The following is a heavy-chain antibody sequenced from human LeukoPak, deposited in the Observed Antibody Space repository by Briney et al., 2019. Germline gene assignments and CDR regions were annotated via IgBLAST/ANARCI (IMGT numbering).Heavy chain of an antibody. V-gene: IGHV4-39*01. CDR1: GGSISSSSYY. D-gene: IGHD3-22*01. CDR3: ARRDYYDSSGYFGY. Sequence: PSETLSLTCTVSGGSISSSSYYWGWIRQPPGKGLERIGTIYYSGSTYYNPSLKSRVTISVDTPKNQFSLKLSSVTAADTAVYYCARRDYYDSSGYFGYWGQGTLVTVSS. CDR2: IYYSGST. J-gene: IGHJ4*02.